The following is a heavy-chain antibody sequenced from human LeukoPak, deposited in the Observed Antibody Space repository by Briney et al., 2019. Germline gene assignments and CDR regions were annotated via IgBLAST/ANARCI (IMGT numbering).Heavy chain of an antibody. J-gene: IGHJ1*01. CDR3: AKTLRGAEYFQH. CDR1: GFTFSSYA. Sequence: PGGSLRLSCAASGFTFSSYAMSGVRQAPGKGLEWVSAISGSGGSTYYADSVKGRFTISRDNSKNTLYLQMNSLRAEDTAVYYCAKTLRGAEYFQHWGQGALVTVSS. V-gene: IGHV3-23*01. CDR2: ISGSGGST.